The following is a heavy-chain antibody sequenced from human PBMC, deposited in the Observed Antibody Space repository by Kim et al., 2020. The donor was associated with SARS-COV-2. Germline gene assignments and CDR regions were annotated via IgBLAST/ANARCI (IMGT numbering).Heavy chain of an antibody. J-gene: IGHJ3*02. CDR2: IYYSGNT. D-gene: IGHD2-2*01. Sequence: SETLSPTCTVSSGSISSNYWSWIRQPPGKGLEWIGYIYYSGNTDYNPSLKSRVTISVDTSKNQFSLRLSSVTAADTAIYYCARLPIFNAFDMWGQGTMVTVSS. CDR3: ARLPIFNAFDM. V-gene: IGHV4-59*08. CDR1: SGSISSNY.